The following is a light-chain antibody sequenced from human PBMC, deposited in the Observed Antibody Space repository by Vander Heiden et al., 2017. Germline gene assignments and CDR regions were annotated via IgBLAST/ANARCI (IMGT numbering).Light chain of an antibody. J-gene: IGKJ1*01. V-gene: IGKV4-1*01. CDR2: WAS. CDR1: QSVLYISNNKNY. CDR3: QQYAVTPRT. Sequence: DIVMTQSPDSLAVSLGERATINCKSSQSVLYISNNKNYLAWYQQKPGQPPNLLIYWASTRESGVPDRFSGSGSGTDFTLTISSLQAEDVTVYYCQQYAVTPRTFGQGTKVEIK.